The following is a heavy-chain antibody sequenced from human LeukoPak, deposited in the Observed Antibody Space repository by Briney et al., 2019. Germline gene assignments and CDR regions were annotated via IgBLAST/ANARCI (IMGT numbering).Heavy chain of an antibody. CDR2: IIPIFGTA. J-gene: IGHJ6*03. CDR3: ALNRGSMVPGRNYYYYYMDV. CDR1: GGTFSSYA. V-gene: IGHV1-69*05. D-gene: IGHD1-26*01. Sequence: ASVKVSCKASGGTFSSYAISWARQAPGQGLEWMGGIIPIFGTANYAQKFQGRVTITTDESTSTAYMELSSLRSEDTAVYYCALNRGSMVPGRNYYYYYMDVWGKGTTVTVSS.